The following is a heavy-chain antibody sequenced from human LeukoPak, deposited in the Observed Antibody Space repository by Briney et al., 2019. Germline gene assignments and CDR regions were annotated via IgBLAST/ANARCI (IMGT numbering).Heavy chain of an antibody. CDR1: GFTLSNNG. V-gene: IGHV3-30*03. D-gene: IGHD4-23*01. CDR2: ISYDGSSK. Sequence: GGSLRLSCAASGFTLSNNGMHWVRQAPGKGLEWVAVISYDGSSKYYADSVKGRFTISRDNSKNTVYLEMNSLRAEDTAVYYCARWVATAADIDYWGQGTLVTVSS. CDR3: ARWVATAADIDY. J-gene: IGHJ4*02.